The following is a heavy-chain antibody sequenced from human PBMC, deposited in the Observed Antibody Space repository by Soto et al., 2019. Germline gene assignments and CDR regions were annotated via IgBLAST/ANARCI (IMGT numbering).Heavy chain of an antibody. V-gene: IGHV4-34*01. CDR3: AREGSGWYSWFDP. CDR2: INHSGST. Sequence: SETLSLTCAVYGGSFSGYYWSWIRQPPGKGLEWIGEINHSGSTNYNPSLKSRVTISVDTSKNQFSLKLSSVTAADTAVYYCAREGSGWYSWFDPWGQGTLVTVSS. CDR1: GGSFSGYY. D-gene: IGHD6-19*01. J-gene: IGHJ5*02.